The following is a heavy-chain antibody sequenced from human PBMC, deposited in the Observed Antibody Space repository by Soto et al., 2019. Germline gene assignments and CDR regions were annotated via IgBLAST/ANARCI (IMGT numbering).Heavy chain of an antibody. D-gene: IGHD2-2*01. Sequence: QVQLVQSGAEVKKPGSSVKVSCKASGNTFSSYAFTWLRQAPGKRFELLGGIIPILGTTDYAQKVPDRVTITADESTTTVYMELSGLTSDDTAMYYCARGYQPMIPFDNWGQGTLVTVSS. J-gene: IGHJ4*02. CDR2: IIPILGTT. V-gene: IGHV1-69*01. CDR3: ARGYQPMIPFDN. CDR1: GNTFSSYA.